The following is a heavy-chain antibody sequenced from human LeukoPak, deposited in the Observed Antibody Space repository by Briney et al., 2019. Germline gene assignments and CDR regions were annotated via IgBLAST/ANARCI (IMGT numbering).Heavy chain of an antibody. CDR1: GFTFSNYA. J-gene: IGHJ4*02. D-gene: IGHD2-2*01. V-gene: IGHV3-23*01. Sequence: GGSLRLSCAASGFTFSNYAMSWVRQAPGKGLDCVSAISDSGDKTDYADSVRGRFTIYRDNSKDTLYLQMNSLGAADTAVYYCAKDGGGYCYNSSCWGQGTLVTVSS. CDR3: AKDGGGYCYNSSC. CDR2: ISDSGDKT.